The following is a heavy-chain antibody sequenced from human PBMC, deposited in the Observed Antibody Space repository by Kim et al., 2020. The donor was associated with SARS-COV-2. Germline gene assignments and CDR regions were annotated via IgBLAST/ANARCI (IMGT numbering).Heavy chain of an antibody. CDR2: ISNGAGSP. V-gene: IGHV3-23*01. D-gene: IGHD3-3*01. CDR3: AKEGFLEEGGYYYYAMDV. J-gene: IGHJ6*02. Sequence: GGSLRLSCAASGFTFSSYAMYWVRQAPGKGLEWVSAISNGAGSPYYADSVKGRFTISRDNSKNTLYLQMNSLRAEDTAVYYCAKEGFLEEGGYYYYAMDVWGQGTTVTVSS. CDR1: GFTFSSYA.